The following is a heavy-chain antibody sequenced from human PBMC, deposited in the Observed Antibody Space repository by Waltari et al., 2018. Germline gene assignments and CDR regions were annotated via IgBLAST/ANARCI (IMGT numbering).Heavy chain of an antibody. CDR1: GGSFSGYY. V-gene: IGHV4-34*01. Sequence: QVQLQQWGAGLLKPSETLSLTCAVYGGSFSGYYWSWIRQPPGKGLEWIGEINHSGSTNYNPSLKSRVTISVDTSKNQFSLKLSSVTAADTAVYYCARRAYSYGYRYYYYGMDVWGQGTTVTVSS. J-gene: IGHJ6*02. CDR3: ARRAYSYGYRYYYYGMDV. D-gene: IGHD5-18*01. CDR2: INHSGST.